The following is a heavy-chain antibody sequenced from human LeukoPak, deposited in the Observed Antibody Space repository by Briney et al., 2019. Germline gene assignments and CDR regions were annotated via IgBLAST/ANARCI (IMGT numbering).Heavy chain of an antibody. CDR2: IYYSGGT. V-gene: IGHV4-59*08. Sequence: SETLSLTCTVSGGSISSYYWSWIRQPPGKGLEWIGYIYYSGGTNYNPSLKSRVTISVDTSKNQFSLKLSSVTAADTAVYYCARHLGSGWLDYWGQGTLVTVSS. D-gene: IGHD6-19*01. CDR1: GGSISSYY. CDR3: ARHLGSGWLDY. J-gene: IGHJ4*02.